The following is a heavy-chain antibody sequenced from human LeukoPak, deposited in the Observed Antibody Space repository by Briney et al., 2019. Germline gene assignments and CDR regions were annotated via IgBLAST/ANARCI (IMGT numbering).Heavy chain of an antibody. V-gene: IGHV3-30*02. CDR1: GFTFSSYG. J-gene: IGHJ4*02. CDR2: IRYDGSNK. D-gene: IGHD3-10*01. CDR3: AKDQYYGRWFGELSPFDY. Sequence: GGSLRLSCAASGFTFSSYGMHWVRQAPGKGLEWVAFIRYDGSNKYYADSVKGRFTISRDNSKNTLYLQMNSLRAEDTAVYYCAKDQYYGRWFGELSPFDYWGQGTLVTVSS.